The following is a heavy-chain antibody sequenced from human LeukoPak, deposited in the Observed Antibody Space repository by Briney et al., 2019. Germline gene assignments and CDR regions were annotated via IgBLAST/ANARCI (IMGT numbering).Heavy chain of an antibody. CDR1: RFTFSSYW. J-gene: IGHJ5*02. Sequence: GGSLRLSCATSRFTFSSYWMSWVRQAPGMGLEWVANINPDGSEQYYLDSVRGRFTISRDNAKNSLYLHMTSLRAEDTAFYYCVRTGTFNWFDHWGWGTLVTVSS. D-gene: IGHD1-1*01. V-gene: IGHV3-7*03. CDR3: VRTGTFNWFDH. CDR2: INPDGSEQ.